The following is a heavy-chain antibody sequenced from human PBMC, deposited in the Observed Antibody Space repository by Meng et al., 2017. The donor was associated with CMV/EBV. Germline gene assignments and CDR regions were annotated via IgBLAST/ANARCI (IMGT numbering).Heavy chain of an antibody. CDR1: GGSFSGYY. Sequence: YGGSFSGYYWSWIRQPPGKGLECIGEINHSGSTNYNPSLKSRVTISVDTSKNQFSLKLSSVTAADTAVYYCARGRPPGYSYGGYFDYWGQGTLVTVSS. CDR3: ARGRPPGYSYGGYFDY. V-gene: IGHV4-34*01. D-gene: IGHD5-18*01. CDR2: INHSGST. J-gene: IGHJ4*02.